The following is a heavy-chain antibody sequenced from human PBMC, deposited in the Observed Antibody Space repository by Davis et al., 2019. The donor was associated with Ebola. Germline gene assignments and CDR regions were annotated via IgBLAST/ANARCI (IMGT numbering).Heavy chain of an antibody. CDR1: GFTFSSYA. CDR2: ISYDGSNK. J-gene: IGHJ4*02. V-gene: IGHV3-30*04. CDR3: AGHSGLFY. Sequence: AESLRLSCAASGFTFSSYAMHWVRQAPGKGLEWVAVISYDGSNKYYADSVKGRFTISRDNSKNTLYLQMNSLRAEDTAVYYCAGHSGLFYWGQGTLVTVSS. D-gene: IGHD1-26*01.